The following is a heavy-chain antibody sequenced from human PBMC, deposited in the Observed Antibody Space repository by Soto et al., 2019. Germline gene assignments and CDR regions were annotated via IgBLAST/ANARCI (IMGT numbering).Heavy chain of an antibody. Sequence: SCPTLVNRTQTLTLTCTFSGFSLTTSGVCVSWIRQPPGKALEWLALIDWGDDKYYTTSLKTRLSISKDTSKKQVVLTMTNMEPVDTATYYCARTTRYSSTWGFFQHWGQGTLVTVSS. V-gene: IGHV2-70*13. CDR1: GFSLTTSGVC. J-gene: IGHJ1*01. CDR3: ARTTRYSSTWGFFQH. D-gene: IGHD6-13*01. CDR2: IDWGDDK.